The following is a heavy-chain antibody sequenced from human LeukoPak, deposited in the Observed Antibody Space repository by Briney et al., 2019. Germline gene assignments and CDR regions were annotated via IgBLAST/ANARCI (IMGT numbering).Heavy chain of an antibody. J-gene: IGHJ5*02. CDR2: IYYSGST. CDR3: ARRALHGWFDP. V-gene: IGHV4-59*08. Sequence: SETLSLTCTVSGGSISSYYWSWIRQPPGKGLEWIGYIYYSGSTNYNPSLKSRVTISVDTSKNQFSLKLSSVTAADTAVYYCARRALHGWFDPWGQGTLVTVSS. D-gene: IGHD4-11*01. CDR1: GGSISSYY.